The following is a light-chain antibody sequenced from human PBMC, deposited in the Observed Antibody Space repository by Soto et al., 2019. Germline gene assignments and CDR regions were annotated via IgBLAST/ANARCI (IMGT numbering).Light chain of an antibody. CDR2: GNT. CDR1: SSNIGAGYD. J-gene: IGLJ2*01. Sequence: QSVLTQPPSVSGAPGQRVTISCTGRSSNIGAGYDVHWYQQLPGRAPKLLIYGNTNRPSGVPDRFSGSKSGTSASRAITGLQAEDEADYYCLSFDSSLSVVFGGGTKVTVL. CDR3: LSFDSSLSVV. V-gene: IGLV1-40*01.